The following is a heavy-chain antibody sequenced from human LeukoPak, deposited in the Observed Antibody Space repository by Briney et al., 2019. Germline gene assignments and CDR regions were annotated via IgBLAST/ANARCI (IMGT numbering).Heavy chain of an antibody. CDR3: ARLDSSGYYTLDV. Sequence: PSETLSLTCTVSSGSVSSRSYYWGWIRQPPGEGLEWIGSIYYSGSTYYNPSLKSRVTISVDTSKNQFSLKLSSVTAADTAVYYCARLDSSGYYTLDVWGQGTTVTVSS. J-gene: IGHJ6*02. CDR1: SGSVSSRSYY. V-gene: IGHV4-39*01. D-gene: IGHD3-22*01. CDR2: IYYSGST.